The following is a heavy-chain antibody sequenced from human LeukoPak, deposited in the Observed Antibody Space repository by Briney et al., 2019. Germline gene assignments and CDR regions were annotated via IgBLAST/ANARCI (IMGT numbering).Heavy chain of an antibody. CDR1: GGSISSSSYY. V-gene: IGHV4-39*07. CDR2: IYYSGST. CDR3: ARIDIVVVPAASGFDY. Sequence: SETLSLTCTVSGGSISSSSYYWGWIRQPPGKGLEWIGSIYYSGSTYYNPSLKGRVTISVDTSKNQFSLKLSSVTAADTAVYYCARIDIVVVPAASGFDYWGQGTLVTVSS. D-gene: IGHD2-2*01. J-gene: IGHJ4*02.